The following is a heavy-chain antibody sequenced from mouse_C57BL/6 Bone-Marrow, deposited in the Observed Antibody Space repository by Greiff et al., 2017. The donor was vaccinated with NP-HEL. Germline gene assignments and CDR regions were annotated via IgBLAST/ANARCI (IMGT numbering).Heavy chain of an antibody. D-gene: IGHD2-1*01. CDR3: ARHYYYNCCSY. CDR1: GFTFSSYG. Sequence: EVKLVESGGDLVKPGGSLKLSCAASGFTFSSYGMAWVRQTPDKRLEWVATISSGGSYTYYQDSVKGRSTITTDTATNTLYLQLSSLKSDDTAMYYCARHYYYNCCSYWGRGTTLTVSS. CDR2: ISSGGSYT. V-gene: IGHV5-6*01. J-gene: IGHJ2*01.